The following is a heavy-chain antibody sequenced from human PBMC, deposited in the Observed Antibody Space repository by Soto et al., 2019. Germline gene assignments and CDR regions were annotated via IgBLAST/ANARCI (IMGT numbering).Heavy chain of an antibody. CDR3: AKKAMVRSTPGGDAFDI. Sequence: GGSLRLSCAASGFTFSSYSMNWVRQAPGEGLEWVSSISSSSSYIYYADSVKGRFTISRDNAKNSLYLQMNSLRAEDTALYYCAKKAMVRSTPGGDAFDIWGQGTMVTVSS. D-gene: IGHD3-10*01. V-gene: IGHV3-21*04. CDR1: GFTFSSYS. CDR2: ISSSSSYI. J-gene: IGHJ3*02.